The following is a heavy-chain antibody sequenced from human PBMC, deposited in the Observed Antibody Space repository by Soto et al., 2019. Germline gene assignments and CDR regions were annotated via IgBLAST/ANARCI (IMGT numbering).Heavy chain of an antibody. Sequence: QVQLVESGGGLVKPGGSLRLSCAAAGFTFSDYYMSWIRQAPGKGLEWVSYIGTSSSYTNYADSVKGRFTISIDNAKNSLYLQMNSLRADDTAVYYCARDADILTGSDAFDIWGQGTMVTVSS. CDR2: IGTSSSYT. CDR1: GFTFSDYY. V-gene: IGHV3-11*05. D-gene: IGHD3-9*01. J-gene: IGHJ3*02. CDR3: ARDADILTGSDAFDI.